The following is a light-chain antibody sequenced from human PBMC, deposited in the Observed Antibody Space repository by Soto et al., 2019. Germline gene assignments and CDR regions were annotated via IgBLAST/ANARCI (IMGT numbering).Light chain of an antibody. V-gene: IGLV2-8*01. Sequence: QSALTQPPSASGSPGQSVTISCTGTSSDVGAYNYVSWYQQHPGKAPKLMISEVSKRPSGVPDRFSGSKSGNTASLTVSGLQAEDEADYYCSSYAGSNSYVFGTGTKATVL. CDR3: SSYAGSNSYV. CDR1: SSDVGAYNY. J-gene: IGLJ1*01. CDR2: EVS.